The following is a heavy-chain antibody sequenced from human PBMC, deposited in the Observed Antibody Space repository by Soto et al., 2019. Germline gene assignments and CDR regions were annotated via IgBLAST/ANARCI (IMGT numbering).Heavy chain of an antibody. CDR1: GFTFDDYG. CDR3: AREAHYYDSSGYPYYFDY. CDR2: IYSGGST. V-gene: IGHV3-66*01. Sequence: HPGGSLRLSCAASGFTFDDYGMSWVRQAPGKGLEWVSVIYSGGSTYYADSVKGRFTISRDNSKNTLYLQMNSLRAEDTAVYYCAREAHYYDSSGYPYYFDYWGQGTLVTVSS. D-gene: IGHD3-22*01. J-gene: IGHJ4*02.